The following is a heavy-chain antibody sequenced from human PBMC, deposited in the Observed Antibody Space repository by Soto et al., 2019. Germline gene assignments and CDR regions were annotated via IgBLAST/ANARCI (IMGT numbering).Heavy chain of an antibody. CDR1: GGTFSSYA. CDR3: ARTTYSSSSDYYCGMDV. CDR2: IIPIFGTA. D-gene: IGHD6-6*01. J-gene: IGHJ6*02. V-gene: IGHV1-69*01. Sequence: QVQLVQSGAEVKKPGSSVKVSCKASGGTFSSYAISWVRQAPGQGLEWMGGIIPIFGTANYAQKFQGRVTITADESTSTAYMELSSLRSEDTAVYYCARTTYSSSSDYYCGMDVWGQGTTVTVSS.